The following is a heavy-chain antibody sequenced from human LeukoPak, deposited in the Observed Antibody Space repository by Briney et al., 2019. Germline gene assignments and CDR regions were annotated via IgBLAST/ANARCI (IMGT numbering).Heavy chain of an antibody. CDR1: GFSFSSYA. J-gene: IGHJ5*02. V-gene: IGHV3-23*01. CDR3: ARDRAANQDWVEFDP. CDR2: IRDSGEA. D-gene: IGHD3/OR15-3a*01. Sequence: PGESLRLSCAASGFSFSSYAMNWVRQAPGKGLEWVGLIRDSGEAFYADFARGRFAISRDESENTLYLQMNSLRVEDTAVYFCARDRAANQDWVEFDPWGQGTPVIVSS.